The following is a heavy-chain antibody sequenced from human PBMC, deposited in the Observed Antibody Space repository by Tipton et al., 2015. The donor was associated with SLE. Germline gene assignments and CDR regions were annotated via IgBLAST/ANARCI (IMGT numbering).Heavy chain of an antibody. Sequence: TLSLTCTVSGGSLSSHYWSWIRQPPGKGLEWIGYIYYSGSTNYNPSLKSRVTISVDTSKNQFSLKLSSVTAADTAVYYCARQGSPTGFDYWGQGTLVTVSS. D-gene: IGHD6-13*01. CDR3: ARQGSPTGFDY. CDR1: GGSLSSHY. J-gene: IGHJ4*02. V-gene: IGHV4-59*11. CDR2: IYYSGST.